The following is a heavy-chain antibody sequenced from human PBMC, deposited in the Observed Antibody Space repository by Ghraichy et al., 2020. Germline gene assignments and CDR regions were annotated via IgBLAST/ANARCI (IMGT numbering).Heavy chain of an antibody. Sequence: ASVKVSCKTSAYTFTTYTIHWVRQAPGQRLEWMGWINAGSGNTKYSQKIQGRVTITRNTSAYTAYMELSSLRSEDTAVYYCARDGPLVEMTTIIFGNYFDYWGQGTLVTVSS. J-gene: IGHJ4*02. CDR1: AYTFTTYT. V-gene: IGHV1-3*01. CDR3: ARDGPLVEMTTIIFGNYFDY. CDR2: INAGSGNT. D-gene: IGHD5-24*01.